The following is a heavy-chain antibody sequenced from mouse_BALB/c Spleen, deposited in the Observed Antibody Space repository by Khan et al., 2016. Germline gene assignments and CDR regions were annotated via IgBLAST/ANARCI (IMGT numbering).Heavy chain of an antibody. J-gene: IGHJ2*01. Sequence: VELVESGAELARPGASVKLSCKASGYTFTSYWMQWVKQRPGQGLEWIGAIYPGDGDTRYTQKFKGKATLTADKSSSTAYMQLSSLASEDSAVYYCASYCGSSYDYFDYWGQGTTLTVSS. CDR1: GYTFTSYW. V-gene: IGHV1-87*01. CDR2: IYPGDGDT. CDR3: ASYCGSSYDYFDY. D-gene: IGHD1-1*01.